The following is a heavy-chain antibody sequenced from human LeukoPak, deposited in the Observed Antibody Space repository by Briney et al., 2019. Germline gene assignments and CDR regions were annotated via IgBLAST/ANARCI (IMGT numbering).Heavy chain of an antibody. CDR2: IYYSGST. D-gene: IGHD2-2*01. J-gene: IGHJ5*02. CDR1: GGSISSSSYY. CDR3: ASYCSSTSCYETP. V-gene: IGHV4-39*07. Sequence: PSETLSLTCTVSGGSISSSSYYWGWIRQPPGKGLEWIGSIYYSGSTYYNPSLKSRVTISVDTPKNQFSLKLSSVTAADTAVYYCASYCSSTSCYETPWGQGTLVTVSS.